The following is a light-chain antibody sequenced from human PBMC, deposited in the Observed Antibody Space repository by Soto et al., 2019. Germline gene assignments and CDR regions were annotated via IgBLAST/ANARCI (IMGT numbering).Light chain of an antibody. CDR2: DAS. Sequence: DIQMTQSPSTLSASVGDRXTITCRASQSISNWLAWYQQKPGKAPKLLIYDASSLESGVPSRFSGSGSGTEFTLTISSLQPDDFATYYCQQYNSYWTLGQGTKVDIK. CDR1: QSISNW. V-gene: IGKV1-5*01. J-gene: IGKJ1*01. CDR3: QQYNSYWT.